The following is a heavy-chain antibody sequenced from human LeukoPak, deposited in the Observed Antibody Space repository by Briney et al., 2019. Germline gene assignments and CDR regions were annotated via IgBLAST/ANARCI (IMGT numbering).Heavy chain of an antibody. CDR1: GFTFNSYA. CDR2: IYSGGST. Sequence: GGSLRLSCAASGFTFNSYAMSWVRQAPGKGLEWVSVIYSGGSTYYADSVKGRFTISRDNSKNTLYLQMNSLRAEDTAVYYCARGSAGDTAMAPTMVRGSQPYYFDYWGQGTLVTVSS. J-gene: IGHJ4*02. CDR3: ARGSAGDTAMAPTMVRGSQPYYFDY. V-gene: IGHV3-53*01. D-gene: IGHD3-10*01.